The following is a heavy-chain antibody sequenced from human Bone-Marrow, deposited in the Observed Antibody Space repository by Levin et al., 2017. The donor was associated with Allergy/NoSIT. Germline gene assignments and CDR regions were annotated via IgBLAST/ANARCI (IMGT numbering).Heavy chain of an antibody. CDR3: AREDDGYNSHDAFDI. CDR1: GGSFSGYY. CDR2: INHSGST. J-gene: IGHJ3*02. D-gene: IGHD5-24*01. Sequence: SETLSLTCAVYGGSFSGYYWSWIRQPPGKGLEWIGEINHSGSTNYNPSLKSRVTISVDTSKNQFSLKLSSVTAADTAVYYCAREDDGYNSHDAFDIWGQGTMVTVSS. V-gene: IGHV4-34*01.